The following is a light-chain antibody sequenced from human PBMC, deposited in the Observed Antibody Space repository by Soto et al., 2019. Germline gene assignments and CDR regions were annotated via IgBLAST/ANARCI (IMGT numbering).Light chain of an antibody. J-gene: IGLJ2*01. V-gene: IGLV2-14*01. CDR3: SSHTSSRSPVV. CDR1: SSDVGGYNY. Sequence: QSALTQPASVSGSPGQSITISCTGTSSDVGGYNYVSWYQQHPGNAPKLMIYDVINRPSGVSNRFSGSKSGNTASLTISGLQAEDEADYYCSSHTSSRSPVVFGGGTKLTVL. CDR2: DVI.